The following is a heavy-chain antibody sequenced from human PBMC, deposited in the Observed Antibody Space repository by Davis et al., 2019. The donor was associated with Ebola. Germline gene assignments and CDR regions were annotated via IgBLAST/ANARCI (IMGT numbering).Heavy chain of an antibody. CDR2: IRSKANSYAT. CDR3: TVTTTHDDY. J-gene: IGHJ4*02. CDR1: GFTFSGSA. V-gene: IGHV3-73*01. D-gene: IGHD4-11*01. Sequence: PGGSLRLTCAASGFTFSGSAMHWVRQASGKGLEWVGRIRSKANSYATAYAASVKGRFTISRDDSKNTAYLQMNSLKTEDTAVYYCTVTTTHDDYWGQGTLVTVSS.